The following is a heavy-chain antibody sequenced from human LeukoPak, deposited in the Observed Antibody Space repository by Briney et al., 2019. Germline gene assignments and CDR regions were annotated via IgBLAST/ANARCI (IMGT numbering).Heavy chain of an antibody. J-gene: IGHJ5*02. CDR2: INPNSGGT. D-gene: IGHD3-10*01. V-gene: IGHV1-2*02. CDR1: GYTFTGYY. Sequence: GASVKVSCKASGYTFTGYYMHWVRQAPGQGLEWMGWINPNSGGTNYAQKFQGRVTMTRDTSISTAYMELSRLRSDDTAVYYCARDYFNYYGSGSYYNGGDNWFDPWGQGTLVTVSS. CDR3: ARDYFNYYGSGSYYNGGDNWFDP.